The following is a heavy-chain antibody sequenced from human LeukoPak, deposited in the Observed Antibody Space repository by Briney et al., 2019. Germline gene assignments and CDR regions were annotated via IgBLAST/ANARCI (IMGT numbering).Heavy chain of an antibody. V-gene: IGHV4-39*07. CDR1: GGSINSSSYY. CDR2: MYYRGST. J-gene: IGHJ4*02. Sequence: SETLSLTCTVSGGSINSSSYYWGWVRQPPGKGLEWIGSMYYRGSTYYNPSLKSRVTISVDTSKNQFSLKLSSVTAADTAVYYCARALLYYGSGSYYHFDYWGQGTLVTVSS. CDR3: ARALLYYGSGSYYHFDY. D-gene: IGHD3-10*01.